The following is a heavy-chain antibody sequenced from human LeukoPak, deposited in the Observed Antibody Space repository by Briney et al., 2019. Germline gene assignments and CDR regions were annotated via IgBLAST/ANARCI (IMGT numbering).Heavy chain of an antibody. V-gene: IGHV4-34*01. CDR1: GGSFSGYY. Sequence: SETLSLTCAVYGGSFSGYYWSWIRQPPGKGLEWIGEINHSGSTNYNPSLKSRVTISVDTSKNQFSLTLSSVTAADTAVYYCARGGEYLAELDYWGQGTLVTVSS. CDR3: ARGGEYLAELDY. CDR2: INHSGST. D-gene: IGHD7-27*01. J-gene: IGHJ4*02.